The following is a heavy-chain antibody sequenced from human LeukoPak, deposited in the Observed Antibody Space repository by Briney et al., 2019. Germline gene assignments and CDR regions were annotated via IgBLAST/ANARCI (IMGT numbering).Heavy chain of an antibody. CDR3: ARIAFRYWFDP. CDR1: GGSISSYY. CDR2: IYYSGST. Sequence: SETLSLTCTVSGGSISSYYWSWIRQPPGKGLEWIGYIYYSGSTNYNPSLKSRVTISVDTSKNQFSLKLSSVTAADTAVYYCARIAFRYWFDPWGQGTLVTVSS. D-gene: IGHD2-15*01. V-gene: IGHV4-59*01. J-gene: IGHJ5*02.